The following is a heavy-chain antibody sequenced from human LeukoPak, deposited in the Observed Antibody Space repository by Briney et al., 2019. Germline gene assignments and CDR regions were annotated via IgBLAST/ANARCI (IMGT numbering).Heavy chain of an antibody. D-gene: IGHD4-17*01. CDR2: INNSGDST. Sequence: HPGGSLRLSCAASGFPFSSYAMSWVRQAPGRGLEWVSGINNSGDSTYYADSVKGRFTISRDNSKNTLFLQMSSLRAEDTAVYYCTKSASGARHHFENWGQGTLVTVSS. CDR1: GFPFSSYA. CDR3: TKSASGARHHFEN. J-gene: IGHJ4*02. V-gene: IGHV3-23*01.